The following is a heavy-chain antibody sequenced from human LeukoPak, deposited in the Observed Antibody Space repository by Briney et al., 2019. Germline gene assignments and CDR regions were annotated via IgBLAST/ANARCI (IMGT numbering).Heavy chain of an antibody. D-gene: IGHD3-10*01. CDR1: GYTFTSYA. J-gene: IGHJ3*02. Sequence: RASVKVSCKASGYTFTSYAMHWVRQAPGQRLEWMGWINAGNGNTKYSQKFQGRVTITRDTSASIAYMELSSLRSEDTAVYYCARGLWFGESDAFDIWGQGTMVTVSS. CDR3: ARGLWFGESDAFDI. V-gene: IGHV1-3*01. CDR2: INAGNGNT.